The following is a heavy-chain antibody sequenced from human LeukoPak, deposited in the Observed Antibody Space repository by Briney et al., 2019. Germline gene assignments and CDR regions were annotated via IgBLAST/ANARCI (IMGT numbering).Heavy chain of an antibody. CDR1: GDSFTSGTYY. D-gene: IGHD4-17*01. Sequence: SQTLSLTCTVSGDSFTSGTYYWSWIRQHPGKGLEWIGYIYYSGNTYYISSLKSRLTISIDTSKNQFSLKLSSVTAADTAVYYCARNYGVYYFDYWGQGTLVTVSS. CDR3: ARNYGVYYFDY. CDR2: IYYSGNT. V-gene: IGHV4-31*03. J-gene: IGHJ4*02.